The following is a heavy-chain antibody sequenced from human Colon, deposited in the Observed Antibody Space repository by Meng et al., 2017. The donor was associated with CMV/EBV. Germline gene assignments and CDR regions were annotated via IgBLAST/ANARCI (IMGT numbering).Heavy chain of an antibody. CDR3: ARIIQSSGVVISPFNY. CDR2: INPSGGST. J-gene: IGHJ4*01. CDR1: GYTFTSYY. Sequence: ASVKVSCKASGYTFTSYYMHWVRQAPGQGLEWMGIINPSGGSTSYAQKFQGRVTMTRDTSTSTVYMELSSLRSEDTAVYYCARIIQSSGVVISPFNYWGHGTMVTVSS. V-gene: IGHV1-46*01. D-gene: IGHD3-3*01.